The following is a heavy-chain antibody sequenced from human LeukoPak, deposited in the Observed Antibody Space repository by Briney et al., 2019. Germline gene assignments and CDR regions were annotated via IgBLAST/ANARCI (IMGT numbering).Heavy chain of an antibody. D-gene: IGHD1-26*01. J-gene: IGHJ5*02. Sequence: LETLPLTCTVSGVSISSYYWSWIRHPPGKGLEWIGCIYTIGSTNYNPSLKSRVTISVDPSNNQFSLMLSSVNAADTAVYYCARDQGGSYPSNWFDPWGQGTLVTVSS. V-gene: IGHV4-4*09. CDR2: IYTIGST. CDR3: ARDQGGSYPSNWFDP. CDR1: GVSISSYY.